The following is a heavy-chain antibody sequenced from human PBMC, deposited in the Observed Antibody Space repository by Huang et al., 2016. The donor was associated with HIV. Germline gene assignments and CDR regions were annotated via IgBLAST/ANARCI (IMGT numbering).Heavy chain of an antibody. CDR3: ARGKVRLLGDALDV. V-gene: IGHV3-23*01. J-gene: IGHJ3*01. CDR1: GFTFSNYA. CDR2: ISGRGHENA. Sequence: QLLESGGDLVPPGGSLRLSCAASGFTFSNYAITWVRQAPGKGLEWVASISGRGHENAQYADSVKGRFTISRDNSGSTLYLQANGLGDEDTAVYYWARGKVRLLGDALDVWGQGAVVTVSS.